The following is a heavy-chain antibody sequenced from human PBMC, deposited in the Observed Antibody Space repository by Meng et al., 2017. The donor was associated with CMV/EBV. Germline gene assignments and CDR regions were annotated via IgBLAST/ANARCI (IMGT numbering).Heavy chain of an antibody. CDR2: IYYSGST. Sequence: SETLSLTCTVSGGSVSSGSYYWSWIRQPPGKGLEWIGYIYYSGSTNYNPSLKRRVTISVDTSKNQFSLKLSSVTAADTAVYYCARGLRGSYPLDYWGQGTLVTVSS. CDR3: ARGLRGSYPLDY. D-gene: IGHD1-26*01. J-gene: IGHJ4*02. V-gene: IGHV4-61*01. CDR1: GGSVSSGSYY.